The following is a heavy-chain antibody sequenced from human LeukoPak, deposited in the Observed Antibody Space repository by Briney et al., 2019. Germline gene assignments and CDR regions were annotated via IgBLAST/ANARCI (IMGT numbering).Heavy chain of an antibody. CDR2: MDQDGKEK. D-gene: IGHD3-3*01. Sequence: PGGSLRLSCAASGFIFSNSWMSWFRQVPGKGLEWVANMDQDGKEKNYVASVKGRFTISRDNTKNSLFLQMNSLTAEDTAVYHCAKNLHYDSHDFWGRGALVTVSS. J-gene: IGHJ4*02. V-gene: IGHV3-7*01. CDR1: GFIFSNSW. CDR3: AKNLHYDSHDF.